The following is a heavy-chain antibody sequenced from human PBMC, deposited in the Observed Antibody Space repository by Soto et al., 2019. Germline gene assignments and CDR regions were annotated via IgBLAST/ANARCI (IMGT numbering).Heavy chain of an antibody. D-gene: IGHD3-22*01. CDR2: IYYSGST. J-gene: IGHJ4*02. Sequence: QVQLQESGPGLVKPSETLSLTCTVSGGSISSYYWSWIRQPPGKGLEWIGYIYYSGSTNYNPSLKSRAXXSXDXXKHQFSLKLSSVTAAATAVYYCACGTMIVGALFDYWGQGTLVTVSS. CDR1: GGSISSYY. CDR3: ACGTMIVGALFDY. V-gene: IGHV4-59*01.